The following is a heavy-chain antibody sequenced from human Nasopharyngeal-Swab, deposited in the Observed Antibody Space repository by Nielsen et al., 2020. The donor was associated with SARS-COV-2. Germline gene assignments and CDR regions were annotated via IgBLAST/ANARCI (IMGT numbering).Heavy chain of an antibody. CDR1: GYTFTGYY. D-gene: IGHD2-2*01. CDR3: ARPGICSSTSCYVSLGYYYYGMDV. Sequence: ASVKVSCKASGYTFTGYYMHWVRQAPGQGLEWMGRINPNSGGTNYAQKFQGRVTMTRDTSISTAYMELSRLRSDDTAVYYCARPGICSSTSCYVSLGYYYYGMDVWGQGTTVTVSS. CDR2: INPNSGGT. V-gene: IGHV1-2*06. J-gene: IGHJ6*02.